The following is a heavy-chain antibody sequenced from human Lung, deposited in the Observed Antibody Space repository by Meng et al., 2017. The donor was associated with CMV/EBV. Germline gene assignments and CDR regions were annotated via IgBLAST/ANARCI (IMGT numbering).Heavy chain of an antibody. CDR3: ARRRSRGSWQYYFDI. V-gene: IGHV5-51*01. J-gene: IGHJ4*02. D-gene: IGHD6-19*01. CDR1: GYSFTTYW. CDR2: IYPGDSDT. Sequence: VSXRGSGYSFTTYWIGWVRQMPGKGLEWMGIIYPGDSDTRYSPSFEGQVTISADKSISTAYLQWSSLKASDTAMYYCARRRSRGSWQYYFDIWGQGXPVTVSS.